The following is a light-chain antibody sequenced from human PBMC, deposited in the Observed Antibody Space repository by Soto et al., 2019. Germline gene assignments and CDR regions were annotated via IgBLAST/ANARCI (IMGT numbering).Light chain of an antibody. CDR3: QQRHMWPIT. Sequence: EVLLTQSPVTLSLSPVERATLSCRASQSFRGLLAWYQQKPGQAPRLLIYDAYNRATGIPPRFSGSGSGTDFTLTISSLEPEDSAVYYCQQRHMWPITFGQGTRLEI. CDR2: DAY. CDR1: QSFRGL. V-gene: IGKV3-11*01. J-gene: IGKJ5*01.